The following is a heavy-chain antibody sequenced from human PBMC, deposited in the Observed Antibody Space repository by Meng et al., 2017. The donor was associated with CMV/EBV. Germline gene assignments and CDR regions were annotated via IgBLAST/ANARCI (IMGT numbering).Heavy chain of an antibody. D-gene: IGHD3-10*01. V-gene: IGHV3-53*01. CDR2: IYSGGST. CDR1: GFTASSYY. J-gene: IGHJ4*02. CDR3: ARGYYGSGRDY. Sequence: SLITSCAAAGFTASSYYMSWVRQAPGEGLGWVSVIYSGGSTYYADSVKGRFTIPRDNSKNTLYLQMNSLRAEDTAVYYCARGYYGSGRDYWGQGTLVTVSS.